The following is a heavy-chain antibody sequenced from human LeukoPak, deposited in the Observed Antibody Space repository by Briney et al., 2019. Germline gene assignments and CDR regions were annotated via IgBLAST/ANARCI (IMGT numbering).Heavy chain of an antibody. D-gene: IGHD6-19*01. CDR3: ARAWRGSYSSGWYGLYYYYGMDV. CDR1: GGSISSYY. J-gene: IGHJ6*02. V-gene: IGHV4-59*01. Sequence: SETLSLTCTVSGGSISSYYWSWIRQPPGKGLEWIGYIYYSGGTNYNPSLKSRVTISVDTSKNQFSLKLSSVTAADTAVYYCARAWRGSYSSGWYGLYYYYGMDVWGQGTTVTVSS. CDR2: IYYSGGT.